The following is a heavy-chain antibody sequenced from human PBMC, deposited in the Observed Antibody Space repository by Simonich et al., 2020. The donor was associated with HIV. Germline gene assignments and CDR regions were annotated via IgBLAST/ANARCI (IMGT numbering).Heavy chain of an antibody. CDR2: TNPNSGGT. Sequence: QVQLVQSGAEVKKPGASVKVSCKASGYTFTTYYLDWVRQAPGQGLGGMGRTNPNSGGTNYAQKFQGRVTMTRDTTISTAYMELSSLRSDDTAVYYCARDVDCWGQGTLVTVSS. CDR1: GYTFTTYY. V-gene: IGHV1-2*06. J-gene: IGHJ4*02. CDR3: ARDVDC.